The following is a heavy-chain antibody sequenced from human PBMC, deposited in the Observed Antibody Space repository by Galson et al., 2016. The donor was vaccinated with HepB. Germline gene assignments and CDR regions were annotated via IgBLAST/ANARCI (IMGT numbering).Heavy chain of an antibody. D-gene: IGHD1-26*01. CDR3: TRRRASDGKGDTVDN. CDR2: IRSKVNTYAT. V-gene: IGHV3-73*01. J-gene: IGHJ4*02. Sequence: SLRLSCAASGFTFSDSAMHWVRQAPGKGLEWVGRIRSKVNTYATAYPASLRDRFTISRDDSKKTTYLQMNSLKTEDTAVYYCTRRRASDGKGDTVDNWGQGTLVAVSS. CDR1: GFTFSDSA.